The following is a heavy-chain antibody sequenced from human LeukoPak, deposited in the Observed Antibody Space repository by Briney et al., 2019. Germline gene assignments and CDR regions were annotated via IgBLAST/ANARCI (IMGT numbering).Heavy chain of an antibody. Sequence: SETLSLTCTVSGGSISSSRYYWGWIRQPPGKGLEWIGIINYSGSTYYNPSLKSRVTISVDTSKNQFSLKLSSVTAADTAVYYCARHVEVWLPPGAFWGHGTLVTVSS. CDR1: GGSISSSRYY. CDR2: INYSGST. V-gene: IGHV4-39*01. D-gene: IGHD5-24*01. CDR3: ARHVEVWLPPGAF. J-gene: IGHJ4*01.